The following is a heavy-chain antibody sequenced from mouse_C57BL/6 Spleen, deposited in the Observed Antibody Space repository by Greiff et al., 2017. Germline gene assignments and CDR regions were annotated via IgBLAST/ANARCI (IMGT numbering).Heavy chain of an antibody. V-gene: IGHV1-39*01. D-gene: IGHD1-1*01. Sequence: EVQGVESGPELVKPGASVKISCKASGYSFTDYNMNWVKQSNGKSLEWIGVINPNYGTTSYNQKFKGKATLTVDQSSSTAYMQLNSLTSEDSAVYYCARIDTTVVEGYFDVWGTGTTVTVSS. J-gene: IGHJ1*03. CDR2: INPNYGTT. CDR1: GYSFTDYN. CDR3: ARIDTTVVEGYFDV.